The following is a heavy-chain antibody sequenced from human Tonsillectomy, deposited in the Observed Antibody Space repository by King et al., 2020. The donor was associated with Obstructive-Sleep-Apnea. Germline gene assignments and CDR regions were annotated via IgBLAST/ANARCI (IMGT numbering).Heavy chain of an antibody. D-gene: IGHD3-10*01. J-gene: IGHJ4*02. Sequence: QLVQPGAEVKKPGASVKVSCKASGYTFTGYYIHWVRQAPGQGLEWMGWISPNSGATKYAQKFHDRVTMTRDTSISTAYMDLSRLRSDDTAIYYCARDMNAYDSTSPAYWGQGTLVTVSS. CDR3: ARDMNAYDSTSPAY. CDR2: ISPNSGAT. V-gene: IGHV1-2*02. CDR1: GYTFTGYY.